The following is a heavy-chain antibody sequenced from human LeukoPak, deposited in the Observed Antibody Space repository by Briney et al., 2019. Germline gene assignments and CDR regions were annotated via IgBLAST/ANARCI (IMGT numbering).Heavy chain of an antibody. D-gene: IGHD3-10*01. Sequence: SETLSLTCTVSGGSISSSSYYWGWLRQPPGTGLEWIGSIYYSGSTYYNPSLKSRVTISVDTSKNQFSLKLSSVTAADTAVYYCARHFTMVRGVSLTYFDYWGQGTLVTVSS. CDR2: IYYSGST. CDR1: GGSISSSSYY. J-gene: IGHJ4*02. V-gene: IGHV4-39*01. CDR3: ARHFTMVRGVSLTYFDY.